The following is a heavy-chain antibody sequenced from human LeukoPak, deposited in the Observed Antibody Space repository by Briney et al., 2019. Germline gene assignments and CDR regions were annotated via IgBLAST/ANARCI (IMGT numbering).Heavy chain of an antibody. V-gene: IGHV3-30-3*01. J-gene: IGHJ4*02. Sequence: GGSLRLSCAASGFTFSSYAMHWVRQAPGKGLEWVAVISYDGSNKYYADSVKGRFTISRDNSKNTLYLQMNSLRAEDTAVYYCARDPRPGGGPYYFDYWGQGTLVTVSS. D-gene: IGHD3-16*01. CDR2: ISYDGSNK. CDR1: GFTFSSYA. CDR3: ARDPRPGGGPYYFDY.